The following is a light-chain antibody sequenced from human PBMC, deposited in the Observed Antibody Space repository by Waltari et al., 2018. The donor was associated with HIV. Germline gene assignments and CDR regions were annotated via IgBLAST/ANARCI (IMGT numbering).Light chain of an antibody. J-gene: IGKJ4*01. Sequence: EIVMTQSPATLSVSPGERPTLSCRASQSVSTNLAWYQQKPRQAPRLLIYGASTRATGIPARFSGSGSGTDFTLTISSLQSEDVAIYFCQQYSNWPLNFGGGTKVEIK. CDR2: GAS. CDR1: QSVSTN. CDR3: QQYSNWPLN. V-gene: IGKV3-15*01.